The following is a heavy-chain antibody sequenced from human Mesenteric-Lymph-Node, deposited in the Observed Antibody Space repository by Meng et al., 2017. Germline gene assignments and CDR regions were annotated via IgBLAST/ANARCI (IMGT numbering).Heavy chain of an antibody. D-gene: IGHD2-2*01. CDR3: ARVQWGQLLLDY. CDR1: GGSISSYY. CDR2: IYYSGST. J-gene: IGHJ4*02. V-gene: IGHV4-59*01. Sequence: SETLSLTCTVSGGSISSYYWSWIRQPPGKGLEWIGYIYYSGSTNYNPSLKSRVTISVDTSKNQFSLKLSSVTAADTAVYYCARVQWGQLLLDYWGQGTLVTVSS.